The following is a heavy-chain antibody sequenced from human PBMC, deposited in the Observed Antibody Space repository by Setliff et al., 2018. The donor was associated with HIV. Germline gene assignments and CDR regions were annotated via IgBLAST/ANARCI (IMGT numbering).Heavy chain of an antibody. J-gene: IGHJ6*03. V-gene: IGHV3-21*01. D-gene: IGHD3-9*01. CDR1: GFTYSSYA. Sequence: PGESLKISCAASGFTYSSYAMSWVRQAPGRGLEWVSSISSSSSYIYYADSVKGRFTISRDNAKNSLYLQMNSLRAEDTAVYYCARFPSLTGYYNVPHYYCYYMDVWGKETTVTVSS. CDR3: ARFPSLTGYYNVPHYYCYYMDV. CDR2: ISSSSSYI.